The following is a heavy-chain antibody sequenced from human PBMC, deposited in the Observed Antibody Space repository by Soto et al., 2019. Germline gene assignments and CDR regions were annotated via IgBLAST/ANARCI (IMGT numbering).Heavy chain of an antibody. V-gene: IGHV3-21*01. Sequence: PGGSLRLSCAASGFTFSSYSMNWVRQAPGKGLEWVSSISSSSSNKYYADSVKGRFTISRDNSKNTLYLQMNSLRAEDTAVYYCARVVVPAAMTPPFDYWGQGTLVTVSS. J-gene: IGHJ4*02. CDR1: GFTFSSYS. CDR2: ISSSSSNK. CDR3: ARVVVPAAMTPPFDY. D-gene: IGHD2-2*01.